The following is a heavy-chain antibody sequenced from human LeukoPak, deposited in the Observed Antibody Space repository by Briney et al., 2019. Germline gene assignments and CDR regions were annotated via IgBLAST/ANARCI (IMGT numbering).Heavy chain of an antibody. CDR2: ISAYNGNT. Sequence: GASVKVSCKASGYTFTSYGISWVRQAPGQGLEWMGWISAYNGNTNYAQKLQGRVTMTTDTSTSTAYMELRSLRSDDTAVYYCARSPYGSGSYYFDYWGQGTLVTVSS. V-gene: IGHV1-18*01. J-gene: IGHJ4*02. CDR3: ARSPYGSGSYYFDY. D-gene: IGHD3-10*01. CDR1: GYTFTSYG.